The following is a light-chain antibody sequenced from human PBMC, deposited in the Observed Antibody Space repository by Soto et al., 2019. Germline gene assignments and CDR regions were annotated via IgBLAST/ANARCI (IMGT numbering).Light chain of an antibody. V-gene: IGKV3-20*01. CDR2: GAS. CDR1: QSVNNNY. Sequence: EIVLTQSPGTLSLSPGEGATLSCRASQSVNNNYLAWYQQKPGQAPRLLIYGASNRATGIPDRCSGSGSETDFTLTISRLEPEDFAVYYCQQMGTFGQGTKVELK. CDR3: QQMGT. J-gene: IGKJ1*01.